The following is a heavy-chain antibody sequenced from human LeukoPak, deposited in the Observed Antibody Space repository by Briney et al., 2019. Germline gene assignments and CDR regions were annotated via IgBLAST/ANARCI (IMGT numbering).Heavy chain of an antibody. V-gene: IGHV3-7*01. CDR1: GFTFTTYW. J-gene: IGHJ6*04. Sequence: PGGSLRLSCAHPGFTFTTYWMNSVRQAPGKGLEWVANIKQDGGEKYYVDSVKGRFTISRDNAKNSLYLQMDSLRAEDTAVYYCASSRSLNTAMAPRVSQMDVWGKGTTVTVSS. CDR3: ASSRSLNTAMAPRVSQMDV. CDR2: IKQDGGEK. D-gene: IGHD5-18*01.